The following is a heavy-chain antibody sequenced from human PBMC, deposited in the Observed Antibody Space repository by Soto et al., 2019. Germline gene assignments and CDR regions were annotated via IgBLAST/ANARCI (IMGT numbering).Heavy chain of an antibody. CDR3: ARLVWSYGTWFDP. CDR2: IYYSGST. V-gene: IGHV4-59*08. J-gene: IGHJ5*02. Sequence: SETLSLTCTVSGGAISSYYWSWIRQPPGKGLEWIGYIYYSGSTNYNPSLKSRVTISVDTSKNQFSLKLSSVTAADTAVYYCARLVWSYGTWFDPWGQGTLVTVSS. CDR1: GGAISSYY. D-gene: IGHD5-18*01.